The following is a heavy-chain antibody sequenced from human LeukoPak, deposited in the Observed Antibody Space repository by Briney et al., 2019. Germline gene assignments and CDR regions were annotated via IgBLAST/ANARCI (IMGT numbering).Heavy chain of an antibody. D-gene: IGHD6-13*01. J-gene: IGHJ4*02. CDR1: GFAFSSYA. Sequence: QPGGSLRLSCAASGFAFSSYAMHWVRQAPGKGLEWVAVISYDESNKYDADSVKGRFTIFRDNSKNTLYLQMNNLRAEDTAVYYCARGTIAAAGYYYFDYWGQGTQVTVSS. CDR2: ISYDESNK. CDR3: ARGTIAAAGYYYFDY. V-gene: IGHV3-30-3*01.